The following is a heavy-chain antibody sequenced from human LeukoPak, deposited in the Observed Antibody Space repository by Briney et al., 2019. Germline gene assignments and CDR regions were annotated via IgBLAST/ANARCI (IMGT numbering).Heavy chain of an antibody. CDR1: GFTFSSYW. J-gene: IGHJ4*02. CDR2: IKSDGSST. V-gene: IGHV3-74*01. CDR3: ARDRGYGFDY. D-gene: IGHD5-18*01. Sequence: PGGSLRLSCAASGFTFSSYWMHWVRQVPGQGLVWVSHIKSDGSSTSYADSVKGRFTISRDNAKNTLYPQMNRLRAEDTAVYYCARDRGYGFDYWGQGTLVTVSS.